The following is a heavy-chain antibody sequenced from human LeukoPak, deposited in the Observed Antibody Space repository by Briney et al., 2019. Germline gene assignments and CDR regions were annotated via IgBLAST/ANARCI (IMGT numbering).Heavy chain of an antibody. V-gene: IGHV3-30-3*01. CDR3: ARAGYYYDSSGYFSASDY. CDR2: ISYDGSTK. J-gene: IGHJ4*02. D-gene: IGHD3-22*01. CDR1: GLTFSSYA. Sequence: QPGGSLRLSCAASGLTFSSYAMRWVRQAPGKGLEWVAVISYDGSTKYYPDSVKGRFTNSSDNTKNTLNLHMSSLRAQDTAVYYCARAGYYYDSSGYFSASDYWGQGTLVTVSS.